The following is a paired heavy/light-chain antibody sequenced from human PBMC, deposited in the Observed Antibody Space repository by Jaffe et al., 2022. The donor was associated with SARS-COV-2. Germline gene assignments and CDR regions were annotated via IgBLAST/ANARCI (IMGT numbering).Heavy chain of an antibody. CDR3: ARNGYDFDADGFDV. J-gene: IGHJ3*01. Sequence: QVHLVQSGAEVKKPGASVRVSCKASGYTFNSYGFSWIRRAPGQGLEWMGWMSTYNGYTDYAQKFQGRVTMTADTSTSTAYMDLRSLRFDDTAIYYCARNGYDFDADGFDVWGQGTMVTVSS. CDR2: MSTYNGYT. V-gene: IGHV1-18*01. D-gene: IGHD5-18*01. CDR1: GYTFNSYG.
Light chain of an antibody. CDR1: VLEDKS. Sequence: SYDLTQPPSVSVSPGQTASITCSGDVLEDKSVWWYRQRPGQSPVLVMSPDTKRPSEIPARFSGSKSGNTATLTISGTQPMDEADYFCQTWDSSTVLFGGGTKLTVL. V-gene: IGLV3-1*01. J-gene: IGLJ2*01. CDR3: QTWDSSTVL. CDR2: PDT.